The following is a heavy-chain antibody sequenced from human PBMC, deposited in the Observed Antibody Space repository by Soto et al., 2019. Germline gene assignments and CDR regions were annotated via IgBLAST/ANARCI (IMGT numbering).Heavy chain of an antibody. CDR2: IYWDDAK. Sequence: QITLKESGPTLVKPTQTLTLTCTFSGFSLSTSGVGVGWIRQPPGKALEWLALIYWDDAKEYSPSLKSRLTLTKDTPKNQVVLIMTNMDPLDTATYYCAHKGGGDRILDYWGQGTLVTVSS. J-gene: IGHJ4*02. CDR1: GFSLSTSGVG. CDR3: AHKGGGDRILDY. D-gene: IGHD3-16*01. V-gene: IGHV2-5*02.